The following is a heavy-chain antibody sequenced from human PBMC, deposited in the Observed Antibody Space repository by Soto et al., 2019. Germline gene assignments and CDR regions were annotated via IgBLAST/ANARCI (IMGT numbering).Heavy chain of an antibody. J-gene: IGHJ4*02. CDR2: ISDGGST. Sequence: LSLTCNVSGASIYTYYWNWIRQSPGKGLEWIGYISDGGSTNYNPSLESRVTISLDTSKKQVSLNLTSVTAADTAVYFCVGNYDSSFDYWGRGTLVTVSS. CDR1: GASIYTYY. CDR3: VGNYDSSFDY. D-gene: IGHD3-22*01. V-gene: IGHV4-59*08.